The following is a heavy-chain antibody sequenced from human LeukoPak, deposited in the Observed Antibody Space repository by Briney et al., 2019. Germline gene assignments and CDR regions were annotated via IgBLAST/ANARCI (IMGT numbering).Heavy chain of an antibody. J-gene: IGHJ4*02. V-gene: IGHV3-53*01. CDR2: IYSSDNT. CDR1: GFTVSNNY. Sequence: GGSLRLSCAASGFTVSNNYMSWARQAPGKGLEWVSIIYSSDNTYYADSVKGRFTISRDNSKNTLFLQMNGLRAEDTAVYYCARGITNIAVGDYWGQGTLVTVSS. CDR3: ARGITNIAVGDY. D-gene: IGHD6-19*01.